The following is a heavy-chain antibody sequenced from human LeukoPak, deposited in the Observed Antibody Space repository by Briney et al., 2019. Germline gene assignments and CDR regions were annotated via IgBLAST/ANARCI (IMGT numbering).Heavy chain of an antibody. D-gene: IGHD5-24*01. Sequence: GESLKTSCKGSGYSFTSYWIGWVRRMPGKGLEWMGIIYPGDSDTRYSPSFQGQVTISADKSISTAYLQWSSLKASDTAMYYCARRIEMATTTPFDYWGQGTLVTVSS. CDR1: GYSFTSYW. V-gene: IGHV5-51*01. CDR2: IYPGDSDT. CDR3: ARRIEMATTTPFDY. J-gene: IGHJ4*02.